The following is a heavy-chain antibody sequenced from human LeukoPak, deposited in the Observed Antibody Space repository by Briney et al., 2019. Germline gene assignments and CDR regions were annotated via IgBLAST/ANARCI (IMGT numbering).Heavy chain of an antibody. Sequence: GGSLRLSCAASGFTFSSYWMSWVRQAPGKGLEWVANIKQDGSEKYYVDSVKGRFTISRDNAKNSLYLQMNSLRAEDTAVYYCAKDIGSSIWYVDYWGQGTLVTVSS. CDR1: GFTFSSYW. CDR3: AKDIGSSIWYVDY. D-gene: IGHD6-13*01. V-gene: IGHV3-7*03. J-gene: IGHJ4*02. CDR2: IKQDGSEK.